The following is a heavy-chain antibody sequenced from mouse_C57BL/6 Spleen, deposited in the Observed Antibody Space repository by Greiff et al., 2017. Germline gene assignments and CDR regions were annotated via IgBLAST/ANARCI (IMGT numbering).Heavy chain of an antibody. CDR3: ARDRGNFFYAMDY. CDR2: INYDGSST. J-gene: IGHJ4*01. V-gene: IGHV5-16*01. Sequence: EVQLVESEGGLVQPGSSMKLSCTASGFTFSDYYMAWVRQVPEKRLEWVANINYDGSSTYYLDSLKSRFIISRDNAKNILYLQMSSLKSEDTATYYCARDRGNFFYAMDYWGQGTSVTVSS. CDR1: GFTFSDYY. D-gene: IGHD2-1*01.